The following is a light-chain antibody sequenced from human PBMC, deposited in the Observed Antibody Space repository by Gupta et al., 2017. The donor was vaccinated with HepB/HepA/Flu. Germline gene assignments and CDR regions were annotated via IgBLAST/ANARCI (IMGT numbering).Light chain of an antibody. J-gene: IGLJ2*01. CDR3: QKWDTTLSVVV. CDR2: VNN. CDR1: SSNIGNNY. Sequence: QSVLTQPPSVSAAPGQKVTISCSGSSSNIGNNYVSWYHQLPGTAPKLLIYVNNKRPSGTPARFSGSKSGTSATLPTIGPQTGEGADYYWQKWDTTLSVVVFGGGTKLTVL. V-gene: IGLV1-51*01.